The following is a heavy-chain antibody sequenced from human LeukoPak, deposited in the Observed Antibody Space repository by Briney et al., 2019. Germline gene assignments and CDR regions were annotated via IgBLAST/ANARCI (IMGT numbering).Heavy chain of an antibody. CDR1: GGSISSGSYY. J-gene: IGHJ4*02. CDR3: ARGIATTPLYYFDY. D-gene: IGHD2-15*01. V-gene: IGHV4-61*02. Sequence: SQTLSLTCTVSGGSISSGSYYWSWIRQPAGKGLEGIGRIYTSGSTNYNPSLKSRVTISVDTSKNQFSLKLSSVTAADTAVYYCARGIATTPLYYFDYWGQGTLVTVSS. CDR2: IYTSGST.